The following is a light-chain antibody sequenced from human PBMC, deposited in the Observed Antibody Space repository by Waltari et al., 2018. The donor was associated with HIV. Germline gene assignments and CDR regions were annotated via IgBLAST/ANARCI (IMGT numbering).Light chain of an antibody. Sequence: HSALSLPASVPASPGQSITISCTGSTGGVGGRNHVYWYQHHPGKAPKLIIFEGNRRPLGVSNRFSASRSGNSGSLTITGLQAEDEADYYCCSYEDTGTVYVFGTGTKVTVL. J-gene: IGLJ1*01. CDR3: CSYEDTGTVYV. CDR2: EGN. V-gene: IGLV2-23*01. CDR1: TGGVGGRNH.